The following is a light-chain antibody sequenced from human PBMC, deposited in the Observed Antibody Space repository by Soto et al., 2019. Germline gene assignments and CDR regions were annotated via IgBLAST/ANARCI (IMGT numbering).Light chain of an antibody. J-gene: IGKJ4*01. CDR2: DAS. CDR1: QNVGSY. V-gene: IGKV3-11*01. Sequence: EIVLTQSPATLSLSPGERATLSCRASQNVGSYLAWYQQKPGQAPRLLIYDASNRATGIPARFSGSGSGTDCSLTISSLKPEDFAVYYCQQRGNWTHTFGGGTKMEIK. CDR3: QQRGNWTHT.